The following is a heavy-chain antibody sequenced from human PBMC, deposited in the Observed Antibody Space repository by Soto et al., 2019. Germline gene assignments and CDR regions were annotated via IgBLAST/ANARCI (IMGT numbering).Heavy chain of an antibody. CDR3: ATDIVVVTAMYAFDI. CDR2: FDPEGGET. D-gene: IGHD2-21*02. Sequence: ASVKVSCKVSGYTLTELSMHWVRQAPGKGLEWMGGFDPEGGETIYAQKFQGRVTMTEDTSTDTAYMELSSLRSEDTAVYYCATDIVVVTAMYAFDIWGQGTMVTVSS. V-gene: IGHV1-24*01. J-gene: IGHJ3*02. CDR1: GYTLTELS.